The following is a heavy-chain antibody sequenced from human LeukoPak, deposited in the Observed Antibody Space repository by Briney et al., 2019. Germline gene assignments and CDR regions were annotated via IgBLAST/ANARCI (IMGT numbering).Heavy chain of an antibody. Sequence: GASVTVSCKASGYTFTSYYMHWVRQAPGQGLEWMGIINPSGGSTSYAQKFQGRVTMTRDTSTSTVYMELSSLRSEDTAVYYCARSWGGRRVGLRFDYWGQGTLVTVSS. V-gene: IGHV1-46*01. CDR2: INPSGGST. J-gene: IGHJ4*02. CDR3: ARSWGGRRVGLRFDY. CDR1: GYTFTSYY. D-gene: IGHD5-24*01.